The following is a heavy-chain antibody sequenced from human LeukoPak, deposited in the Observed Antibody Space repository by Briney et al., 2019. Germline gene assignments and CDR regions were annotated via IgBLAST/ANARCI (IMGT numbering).Heavy chain of an antibody. CDR3: RDRSSTRCLRA. D-gene: IGHD2-2*01. V-gene: IGHV3-23*01. Sequence: GGSLRLSCVGSGFTFSSYAMSWIRQAPGKGLEWVSGISDSGGRTYYADSVKGRFTISRDNSKNTLYLHMNSLRAEDTAVYYCRDRSSTRCLRAWGQGTLVTVSS. CDR2: ISDSGGRT. J-gene: IGHJ5*02. CDR1: GFTFSSYA.